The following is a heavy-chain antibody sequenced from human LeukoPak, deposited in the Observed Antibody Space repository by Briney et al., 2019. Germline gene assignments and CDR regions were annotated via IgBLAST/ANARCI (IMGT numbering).Heavy chain of an antibody. D-gene: IGHD3-22*01. V-gene: IGHV7-4-1*02. CDR1: GYTFTSYA. Sequence: GASVKVSCKASGYTFTSYAMNWVRQPPGQGLEWMGWINTNTGNPTYAQGFTGRFVFSLDTSVSTAYLQISSLKAEDTAVYYCARDRYRYYDSSGYRPFDYWGQGTLVTVSS. CDR2: INTNTGNP. J-gene: IGHJ4*02. CDR3: ARDRYRYYDSSGYRPFDY.